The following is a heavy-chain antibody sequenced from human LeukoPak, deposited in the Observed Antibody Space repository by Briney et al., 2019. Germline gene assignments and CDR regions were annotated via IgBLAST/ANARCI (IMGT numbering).Heavy chain of an antibody. CDR1: GFTFSSYW. J-gene: IGHJ4*02. D-gene: IGHD2-15*01. V-gene: IGHV3-74*01. Sequence: GGSLRLSCAASGFTFSSYWMHWVRQAPGKGLVWVSRIISDGSSTTYADSVKGRFTISRDNAKNTVYLQMNSLRVEDTAVYYCAKGYCNLRYPPGWGQGTLVTVSS. CDR2: IISDGSST. CDR3: AKGYCNLRYPPG.